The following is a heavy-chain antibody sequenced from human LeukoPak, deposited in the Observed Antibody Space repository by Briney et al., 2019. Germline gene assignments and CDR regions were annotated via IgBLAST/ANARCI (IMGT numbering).Heavy chain of an antibody. J-gene: IGHJ5*02. D-gene: IGHD3-10*01. CDR1: GGSISSGSYY. V-gene: IGHV4-61*02. CDR2: IYTSGST. Sequence: PSETLSLTCTVSGGSISSGSYYWSWIRQPAGKGLEWIGRIYTSGSTNYNPSLKSRVTISVDTSKNQFSLKLSSVTAADTAVYYCARDSGSGSALFNWFDPWGQGTLVTVSS. CDR3: ARDSGSGSALFNWFDP.